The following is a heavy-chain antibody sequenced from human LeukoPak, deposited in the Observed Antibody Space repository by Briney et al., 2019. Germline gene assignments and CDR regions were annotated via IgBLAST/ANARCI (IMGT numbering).Heavy chain of an antibody. V-gene: IGHV2-5*01. D-gene: IGHD3-16*01. CDR2: IYWNDDK. J-gene: IGHJ4*02. CDR1: GFSLSTSGVG. CDR3: AHRLRLGELGPLDFDY. Sequence: SGPTLVNPTQTLTLTCTFSGFSLSTSGVGVGWIRQPPGKALEWLALIYWNDDKRYSPSLKSRLTITKDPSKNQVVLTTTNMDPVDTATYYCAHRLRLGELGPLDFDYWGQGTLVAVSS.